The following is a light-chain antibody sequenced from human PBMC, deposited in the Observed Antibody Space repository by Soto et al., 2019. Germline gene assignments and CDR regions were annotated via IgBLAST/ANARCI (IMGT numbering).Light chain of an antibody. Sequence: QSVLTQPASVSGSPGQSITISCTGTAADVGGYDYVYWYQQHPGASPKLLIFDVTNRPSGVSARFAGSKSGSTATLTISGLQAEDEADYYCSSYAGRNTLVVFGGGTQLTVL. V-gene: IGLV2-14*01. CDR3: SSYAGRNTLVV. CDR2: DVT. CDR1: AADVGGYDY. J-gene: IGLJ2*01.